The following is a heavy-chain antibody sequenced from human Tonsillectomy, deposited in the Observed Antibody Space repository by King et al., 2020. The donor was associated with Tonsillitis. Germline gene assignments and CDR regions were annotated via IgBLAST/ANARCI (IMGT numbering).Heavy chain of an antibody. Sequence: QLQLQESGPGLVKPSETLSLTCTVSGASMSNNFWTWLRQPPGKGLEWIAYIYSSGSTDDNPSLKSRVTISIDTSKNQFSLNLTSVTAADTAVYYCARVGGAASGDFGMDVWGQGTTVTVSS. CDR1: GASMSNNF. D-gene: IGHD3-16*01. V-gene: IGHV4-59*01. J-gene: IGHJ6*02. CDR3: ARVGGAASGDFGMDV. CDR2: IYSSGST.